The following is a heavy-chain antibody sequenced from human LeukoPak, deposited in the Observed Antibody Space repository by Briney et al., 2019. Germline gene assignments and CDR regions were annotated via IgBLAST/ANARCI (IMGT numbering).Heavy chain of an antibody. Sequence: SETLSLTCNVSGGFISGTNNYWGWIRQPPGKGLEWIGHVYEDGKAYSSPSLRSRVTISADTSKNQFSLKLRSVTAADTGVYYCAGLDCSSASCYFYYYYMDVWGKGTTVTVSS. V-gene: IGHV4-39*01. CDR1: GGFISGTNNY. J-gene: IGHJ6*03. CDR2: VYEDGKA. CDR3: AGLDCSSASCYFYYYYMDV. D-gene: IGHD2-2*01.